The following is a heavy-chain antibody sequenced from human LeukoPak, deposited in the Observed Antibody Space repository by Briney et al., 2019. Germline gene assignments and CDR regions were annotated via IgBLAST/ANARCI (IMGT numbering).Heavy chain of an antibody. D-gene: IGHD3-22*01. J-gene: IGHJ3*02. Sequence: GGSLRLSCAASGFTFRIYWMTWDRQATGKGLEWVGNIKQDGSEKYYVDSVKGRFTISRDNAKNSLYLQMNSLRAEDTAVYYCASSDYYDSSGYYADAFDIWGQGTMVTVSS. CDR2: IKQDGSEK. V-gene: IGHV3-7*01. CDR1: GFTFRIYW. CDR3: ASSDYYDSSGYYADAFDI.